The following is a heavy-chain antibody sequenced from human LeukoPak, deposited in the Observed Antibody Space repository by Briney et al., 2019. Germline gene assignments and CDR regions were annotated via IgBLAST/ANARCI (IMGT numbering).Heavy chain of an antibody. CDR2: IYTSGST. V-gene: IGHV4-4*07. D-gene: IGHD3-3*01. CDR1: GGSNSSYY. Sequence: SETLSLTCTVSGGSNSSYYWSWIRQPAGKGLEWIGRIYTSGSTNYNPSLKSRVTISVDTSKNQFSLKLSSVTAADTAVYYCARLSYDFWSGYGMDVWGQGTTVTVSS. J-gene: IGHJ6*02. CDR3: ARLSYDFWSGYGMDV.